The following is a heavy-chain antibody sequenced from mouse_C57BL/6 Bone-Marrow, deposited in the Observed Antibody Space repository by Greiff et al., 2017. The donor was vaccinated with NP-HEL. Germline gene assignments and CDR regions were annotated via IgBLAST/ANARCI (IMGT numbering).Heavy chain of an antibody. CDR2: INPNNGGT. V-gene: IGHV1-26*01. CDR1: GYTFTDYY. Sequence: VQLQQSGPELVKPGASVKISCKASGYTFTDYYMNWVKQSHGKSLEWIGDINPNNGGTSYNQKFKGKATLTVDKSSSTAYMELRSLTSEDSAVYYCARSPITTVVADDYWGQGTTLTVSS. J-gene: IGHJ2*01. D-gene: IGHD1-1*01. CDR3: ARSPITTVVADDY.